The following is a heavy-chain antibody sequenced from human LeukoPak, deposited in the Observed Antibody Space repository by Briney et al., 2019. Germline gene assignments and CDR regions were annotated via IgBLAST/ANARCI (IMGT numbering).Heavy chain of an antibody. D-gene: IGHD6-19*01. V-gene: IGHV4-34*01. CDR1: GGSFSGYY. CDR3: ARGISSSGWYQLPFDY. J-gene: IGHJ4*02. Sequence: SETLSLTCAVYGGSFSGYYWSWIRQPPGKGLEWIGEINHSGSTNYNPSLKSRVTMSVDTSKNQFSLKLSSVTAADTAVYYCARGISSSGWYQLPFDYWGQGTLVTVSS. CDR2: INHSGST.